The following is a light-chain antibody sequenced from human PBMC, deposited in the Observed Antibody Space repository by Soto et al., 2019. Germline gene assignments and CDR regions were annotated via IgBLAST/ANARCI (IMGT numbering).Light chain of an antibody. CDR2: EVS. J-gene: IGLJ3*02. V-gene: IGLV2-8*01. Sequence: QSALTQPPSASGSPGQSVTISCTGNSSDVGAYNYVSWYQQYPGKAPKLMIYEVSKRPSGVPDRFSGSKSGKTASLTVSGLQAEDEADYYCSSYAGSNIWVFGGGTKVTVL. CDR1: SSDVGAYNY. CDR3: SSYAGSNIWV.